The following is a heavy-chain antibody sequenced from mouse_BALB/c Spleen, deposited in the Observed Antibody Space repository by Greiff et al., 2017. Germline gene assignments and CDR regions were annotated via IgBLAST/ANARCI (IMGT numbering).Heavy chain of an antibody. V-gene: IGHV5-6*02. CDR3: ARRYYGSSGNYAMDY. Sequence: EVKLVESGGDLVKPGGSLKLSCAASGFTFSSYGMSWVRQTPDKRLEWVATISSGGSYTYYPDSVKGRFTISRDNAKNTLYLQMSSLKSEDTAMYYCARRYYGSSGNYAMDYWGQGTSVTVSS. J-gene: IGHJ4*01. CDR1: GFTFSSYG. D-gene: IGHD1-1*01. CDR2: ISSGGSYT.